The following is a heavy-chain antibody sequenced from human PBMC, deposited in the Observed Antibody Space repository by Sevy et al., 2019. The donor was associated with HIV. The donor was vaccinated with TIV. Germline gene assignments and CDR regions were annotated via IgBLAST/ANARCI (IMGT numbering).Heavy chain of an antibody. V-gene: IGHV3-11*01. Sequence: GGSLRLSCAASGFTFSDYYMSWIRQAPGKGLEWVSYISSSGSTIYYADSVKGRFTISRDNAKNSLYLQMNSLGAEDTAVYYCAGSIATDAFDIWGQGTMVTVSS. J-gene: IGHJ3*02. CDR1: GFTFSDYY. CDR2: ISSSGSTI. D-gene: IGHD6-6*01. CDR3: AGSIATDAFDI.